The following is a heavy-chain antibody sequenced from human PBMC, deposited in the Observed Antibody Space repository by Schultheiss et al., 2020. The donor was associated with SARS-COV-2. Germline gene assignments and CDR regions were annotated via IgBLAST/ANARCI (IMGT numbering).Heavy chain of an antibody. Sequence: SETLSLTCTVSGDSISSYFWSWIRQPPGKGLEWIGYISYSGSTNYNPSLKSRVTISVDTSKNQFSLKLSSVTAADTAVYYCARLPHLIAAAGTAWFDPWGQGTLVTVSS. J-gene: IGHJ5*02. CDR2: ISYSGST. CDR1: GDSISSYF. D-gene: IGHD6-13*01. CDR3: ARLPHLIAAAGTAWFDP. V-gene: IGHV4-59*12.